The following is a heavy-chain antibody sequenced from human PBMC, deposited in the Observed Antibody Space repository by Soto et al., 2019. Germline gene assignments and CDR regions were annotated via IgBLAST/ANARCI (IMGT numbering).Heavy chain of an antibody. V-gene: IGHV4-59*01. D-gene: IGHD3-16*01. CDR1: GNSISSYY. Sequence: SETLSLTCTVSGNSISSYYWSWIRQPPGKGLEWIGYVHYIGSTNYNPSLKSRVTISINTSKNQFSLKLTSVTAADTAVYYCARWRFEGYNWFVPWGQGTLVT. J-gene: IGHJ5*02. CDR3: ARWRFEGYNWFVP. CDR2: VHYIGST.